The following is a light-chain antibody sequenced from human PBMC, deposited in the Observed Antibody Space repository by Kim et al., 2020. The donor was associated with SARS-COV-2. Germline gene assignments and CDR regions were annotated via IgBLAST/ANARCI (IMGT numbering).Light chain of an antibody. V-gene: IGKV3-20*01. CDR2: GAS. CDR3: QQYTTSPPAYT. CDR1: QSISSEF. Sequence: QGERATLSCRASQSISSEFLAWYQQISGQPPRLLIFGASNRAAGIPDRFSGGGSGTDFTLTITRLEPADSAIYYCQQYTTSPPAYTFGQGTKLEI. J-gene: IGKJ2*01.